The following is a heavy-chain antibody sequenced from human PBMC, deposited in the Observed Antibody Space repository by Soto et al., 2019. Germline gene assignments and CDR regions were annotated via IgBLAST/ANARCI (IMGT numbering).Heavy chain of an antibody. D-gene: IGHD5-12*01. CDR2: IIPIFGTA. Sequence: SVKVSCKASGGTFSSYAISWVRQAPGQGLEWMGGIIPIFGTANYAQKFQGRVTITADESTSTAYMELSSLRSEDTAVYYCARAYSGYDKGAAFDIWGQGTMVTVSS. J-gene: IGHJ3*02. CDR1: GGTFSSYA. CDR3: ARAYSGYDKGAAFDI. V-gene: IGHV1-69*13.